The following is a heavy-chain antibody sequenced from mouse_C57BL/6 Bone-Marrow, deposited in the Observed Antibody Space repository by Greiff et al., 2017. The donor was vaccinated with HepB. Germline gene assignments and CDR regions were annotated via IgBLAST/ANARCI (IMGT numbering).Heavy chain of an antibody. Sequence: EVHLVESGGGLVQPGGSLKLSCAASGFTFSDYYMYWVRQTPEKRLEWVAYISNGGGSTYYPDTVKGRFPISRDNAKNTLYLQMSRLKSEDTAMYYCARGIYYGYDYAMDYWGQGTSVTVSS. D-gene: IGHD2-2*01. V-gene: IGHV5-12*01. J-gene: IGHJ4*01. CDR1: GFTFSDYY. CDR2: ISNGGGST. CDR3: ARGIYYGYDYAMDY.